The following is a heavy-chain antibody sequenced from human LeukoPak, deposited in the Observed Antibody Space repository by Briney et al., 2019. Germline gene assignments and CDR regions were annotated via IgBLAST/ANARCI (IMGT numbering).Heavy chain of an antibody. CDR2: IYSGGST. V-gene: IGHV3-53*01. J-gene: IGHJ4*02. CDR1: GFTVSSNY. Sequence: GGSLRLSCAASGFTVSSNYMSWVRQAPGKGLEWVSVIYSGGSTYYADSVKGRFTISRDNSKNTLYLQMNSLRAEDTAVYYCAKGTSLYYDSSAYYNYWGQGTLVTVSS. CDR3: AKGTSLYYDSSAYYNY. D-gene: IGHD3-22*01.